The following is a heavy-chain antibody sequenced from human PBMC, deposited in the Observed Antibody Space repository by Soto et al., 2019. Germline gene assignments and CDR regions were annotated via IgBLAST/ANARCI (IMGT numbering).Heavy chain of an antibody. J-gene: IGHJ5*02. CDR2: IYWDDDK. D-gene: IGHD1-26*01. Sequence: SGPTLVNPTQTLTLTCTFSGFSLSTSGVGVGWIRQPPGKALEWLALIYWDDDKRYSPSLKSRLTITKDTSKNQVVLTMTNMDPVDTATYYCAHSQTVGAEGTSWFDPWGQGTLVTVSS. CDR1: GFSLSTSGVG. CDR3: AHSQTVGAEGTSWFDP. V-gene: IGHV2-5*02.